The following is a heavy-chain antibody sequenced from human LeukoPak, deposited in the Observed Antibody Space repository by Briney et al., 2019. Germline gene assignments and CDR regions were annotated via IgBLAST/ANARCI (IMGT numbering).Heavy chain of an antibody. D-gene: IGHD4-17*01. CDR1: GYTFTSYD. V-gene: IGHV1-8*01. J-gene: IGHJ4*02. Sequence: ASVKVSCKASGYTFTSYDINWVRQATGQGLEWMGWMNPNSGNTGYAQKFQGRVTMTRNTSISTAYMELSSLRAEDTAVYYCAREVGVTTSWVADYWGQGTLVTVSS. CDR2: MNPNSGNT. CDR3: AREVGVTTSWVADY.